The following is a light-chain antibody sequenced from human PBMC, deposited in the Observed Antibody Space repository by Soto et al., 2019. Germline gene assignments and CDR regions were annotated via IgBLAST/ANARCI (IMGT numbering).Light chain of an antibody. V-gene: IGKV3-20*01. CDR2: GAS. CDR3: QQYGSSPKT. J-gene: IGKJ1*01. Sequence: EIVLTQSPGTLSLSPGERATLSCRASQSVSSSYLAWYQQKPGQAPRLLIYGASSRATGIPDRFSGSGSGTDFTLTISRLEPEYFAVYYCQQYGSSPKTFGQGTKVEIK. CDR1: QSVSSSY.